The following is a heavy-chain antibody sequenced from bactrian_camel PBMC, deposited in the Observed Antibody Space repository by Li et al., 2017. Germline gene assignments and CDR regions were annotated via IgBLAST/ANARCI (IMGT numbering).Heavy chain of an antibody. CDR1: GSLKGSYH. Sequence: HVQLVESGGGSVQTGGSLRLSCTASGSLKGSYHMAWFRQAPGKEREGVAVIDSDGLAKYADSVKGRFTISQDNAKNTLYLQMDRLGPEDTAMYYCASLPPGAWACIPDYLPFADVGQGTQVTVS. CDR2: IDSDGLA. J-gene: IGHJ4*01. D-gene: IGHD4*01. V-gene: IGHV3S53*01.